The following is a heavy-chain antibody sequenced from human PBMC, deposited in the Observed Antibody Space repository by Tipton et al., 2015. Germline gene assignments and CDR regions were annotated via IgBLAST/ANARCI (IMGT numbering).Heavy chain of an antibody. D-gene: IGHD2-21*01. J-gene: IGHJ4*02. CDR3: ARPDCAGDCPVL. V-gene: IGHV4-39*01. CDR2: IYSNGNT. CDR1: GGSISSSDYY. Sequence: GLVKPSETLSLICTVSGGSISSSDYYWGWIRQPPGKGLEWIGSIYSNGNTYYSPSLKSRVIILVDTSKNQFSLKLNSVTAADTALYFCARPDCAGDCPVLWGQGTLVTVSS.